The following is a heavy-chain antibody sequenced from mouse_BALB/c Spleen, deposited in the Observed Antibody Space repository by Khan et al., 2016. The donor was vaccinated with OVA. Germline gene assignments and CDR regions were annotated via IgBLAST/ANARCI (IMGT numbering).Heavy chain of an antibody. CDR3: ARERNDY. CDR2: INPTSGYT. Sequence: QVQLQQSGAELAKPGASVKMSCKASGYTFTSYWMHWIKQRPGQGLEWIGYINPTSGYTDYNQKFKDKATLTADKSSSTAYMQLSSLTSDDSAVYYRARERNDYWGQGTPLTGSS. CDR1: GYTFTSYW. J-gene: IGHJ2*01. V-gene: IGHV1-7*01.